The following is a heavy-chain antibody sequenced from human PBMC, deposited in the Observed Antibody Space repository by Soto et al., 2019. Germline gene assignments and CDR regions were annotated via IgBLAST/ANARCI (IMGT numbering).Heavy chain of an antibody. CDR2: FDPEDGET. V-gene: IGHV1-24*01. J-gene: IGHJ3*02. Sequence: ASVKVSCKVSGYTLTELSMHWGRQAPGKGLEWMGGFDPEDGETIYAQKFQGRVTMTEDTSTDTAYMELSSLRSEDTAVYYCAPAYHFHYCFSSTCEDDAFDIWSQ. CDR3: APAYHFHYCFSSTCEDDAFDI. CDR1: GYTLTELS. D-gene: IGHD2-2*01.